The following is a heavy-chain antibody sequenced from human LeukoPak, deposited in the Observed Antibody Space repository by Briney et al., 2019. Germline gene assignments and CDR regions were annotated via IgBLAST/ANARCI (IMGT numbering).Heavy chain of an antibody. Sequence: QPGRSLRLSCAASGFTFSNYGMHWVRQAPGKGLEWVAVKSYDGRNIYYADSVKGRFTISRDNSMHTVNLQMNSLRPEDTAVYYCAKGSTSGFYYFDYWGQGTLVTVSS. CDR2: KSYDGRNI. J-gene: IGHJ4*02. V-gene: IGHV3-30*18. CDR1: GFTFSNYG. D-gene: IGHD5-12*01. CDR3: AKGSTSGFYYFDY.